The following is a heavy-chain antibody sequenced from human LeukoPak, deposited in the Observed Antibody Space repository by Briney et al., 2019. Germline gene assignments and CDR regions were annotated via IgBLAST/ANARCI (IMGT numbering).Heavy chain of an antibody. J-gene: IGHJ3*02. CDR2: ISYDGSNK. CDR1: GFTFSSYA. D-gene: IGHD1-1*01. Sequence: GGSLRLSCAASGFTFSSYAMHWVRQAPGKGLEWVAVISYDGSNKYYADSVKGRFTISRDNSKNTLYLQMNSLRVEDTAVYYCAREGLTTTPNNAFDIWGQGTMVTVSS. CDR3: AREGLTTTPNNAFDI. V-gene: IGHV3-30-3*01.